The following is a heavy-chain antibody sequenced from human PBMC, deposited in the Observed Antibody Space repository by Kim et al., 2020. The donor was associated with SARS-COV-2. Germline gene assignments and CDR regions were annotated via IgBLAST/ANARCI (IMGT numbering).Heavy chain of an antibody. CDR2: INHSGST. J-gene: IGHJ6*03. CDR1: GGSFSGYY. Sequence: SETLSLTCAVYGGSFSGYYWSWIRQPPGKGLEWIGEINHSGSTNYNPSLKSRVTISVDTSKNQFSLKLSSVTAADTAVYYCARGITMVRGVITYYYYYYMDVWGKGTTVTVSS. CDR3: ARGITMVRGVITYYYYYYMDV. D-gene: IGHD3-10*01. V-gene: IGHV4-34*01.